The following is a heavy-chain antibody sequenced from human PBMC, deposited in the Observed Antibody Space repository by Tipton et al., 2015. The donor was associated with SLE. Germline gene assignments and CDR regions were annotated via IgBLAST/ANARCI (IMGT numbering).Heavy chain of an antibody. CDR2: ISSSSSTI. J-gene: IGHJ4*02. D-gene: IGHD6-19*01. Sequence: SLRLSCAASGFTFSSYSMNWVRQAPGKGLEWVSYISSSSSTIYYADSVKGRFTISRDNAKNSLYLQMNNLRAEDTAVYYCARIAVAGRDYWGQGTLVTVSS. CDR3: ARIAVAGRDY. CDR1: GFTFSSYS. V-gene: IGHV3-48*01.